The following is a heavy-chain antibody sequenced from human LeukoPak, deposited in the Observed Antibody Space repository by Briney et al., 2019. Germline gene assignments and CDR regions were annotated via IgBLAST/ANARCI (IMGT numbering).Heavy chain of an antibody. CDR1: GFTFSSYA. CDR3: ARGDDYGGAWYYFDN. Sequence: GGSLRLSCAASGFTFSSYAMSWVRQAPGKGLEWVSVIYSGGSTYYADSVRGRFTISRDNSKNTLFLQMNSLRAEDTAEYYCARGDDYGGAWYYFDNWGQGTLVTVSS. J-gene: IGHJ4*01. D-gene: IGHD4-23*01. CDR2: IYSGGST. V-gene: IGHV3-53*01.